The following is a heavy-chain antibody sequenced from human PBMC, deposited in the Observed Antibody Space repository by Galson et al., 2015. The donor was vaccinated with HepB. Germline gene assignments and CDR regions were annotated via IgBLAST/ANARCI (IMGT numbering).Heavy chain of an antibody. CDR2: ISYDGSNK. J-gene: IGHJ4*02. V-gene: IGHV3-30*18. D-gene: IGHD1-26*01. CDR1: GFTFSSYG. Sequence: LRLSCAASGFTFSSYGMHWVRQAPGKGLEWVAVISYDGSNKYYADSVKGRFTISRDNSKNTLYLQMNSLRAEDTAVYYCAKAHHPELYSNYVDYWGQGTLVTVSS. CDR3: AKAHHPELYSNYVDY.